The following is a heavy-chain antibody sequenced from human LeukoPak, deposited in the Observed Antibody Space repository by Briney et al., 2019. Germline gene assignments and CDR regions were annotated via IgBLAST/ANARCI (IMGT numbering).Heavy chain of an antibody. D-gene: IGHD3-22*01. CDR3: ARDTGYTNDYDSSGYLDY. CDR2: IYYSGST. V-gene: IGHV4-59*01. J-gene: IGHJ4*02. Sequence: SETLSLTCTVSGGSISSYYWSWIRQPPGKGLEWIGYIYYSGSTNYNPSLKSRVTISVDTSKNQFSLKLSSVTAADTAVYYCARDTGYTNDYDSSGYLDYWGQGTLVTVSS. CDR1: GGSISSYY.